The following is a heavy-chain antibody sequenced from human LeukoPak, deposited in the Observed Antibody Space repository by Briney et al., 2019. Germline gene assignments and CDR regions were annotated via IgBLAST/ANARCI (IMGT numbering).Heavy chain of an antibody. Sequence: PSGTLSLTCAVSGGSISSSSYYWGWIRQPPGKGLEWIGSIYYSGSTYYNPSLKSRVTISVDTSKNQFSLKLSSVTAADTAVYYCAAGYSSSWYPDYWGQGTLVTVSS. CDR1: GGSISSSSYY. V-gene: IGHV4-39*01. J-gene: IGHJ4*02. D-gene: IGHD6-13*01. CDR2: IYYSGST. CDR3: AAGYSSSWYPDY.